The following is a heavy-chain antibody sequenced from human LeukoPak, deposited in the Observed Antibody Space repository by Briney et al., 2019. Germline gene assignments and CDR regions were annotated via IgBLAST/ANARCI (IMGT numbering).Heavy chain of an antibody. J-gene: IGHJ4*02. D-gene: IGHD1-14*01. V-gene: IGHV3-72*01. Sequence: RAGRSLRLSCAASGFIFTDYGMHWVRQAPGKGLEWVGRSKDKSNRYTTEYAASVKGRFTISRDDSKKSLYLQMDSLKTEDTAVYYCANKKNGGNHPFDYWGQGTLVTVSS. CDR3: ANKKNGGNHPFDY. CDR1: GFIFTDYG. CDR2: SKDKSNRYTT.